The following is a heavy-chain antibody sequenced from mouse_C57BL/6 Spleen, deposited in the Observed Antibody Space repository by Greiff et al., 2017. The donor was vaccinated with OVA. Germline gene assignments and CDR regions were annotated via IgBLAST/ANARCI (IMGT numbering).Heavy chain of an antibody. CDR2: IYPGDGDT. J-gene: IGHJ4*01. Sequence: QVQLQQSGPELVKPGASVKISCKASGYAFSSSWMNWVKQRPGKGLEWIGRIYPGDGDTNYNGKFKGKATLTADKSSSTAYMQLSSLTSEDSAVYLCARQNYYGSSPPYAMDYWGQGTSVTVSS. V-gene: IGHV1-82*01. CDR1: GYAFSSSW. D-gene: IGHD1-1*01. CDR3: ARQNYYGSSPPYAMDY.